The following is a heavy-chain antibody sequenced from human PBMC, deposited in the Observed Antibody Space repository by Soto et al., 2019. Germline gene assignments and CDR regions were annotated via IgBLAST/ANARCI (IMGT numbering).Heavy chain of an antibody. CDR1: GFTFSSYW. Sequence: WGSLRLSCAASGFTFSSYWMSWVRQAPGKGLEWVANIKQDGSEKYYVDSVKGRFTISRDNAKNSLYLQMNSLRAEDTAVYYCARDSSYYDFWSGYYPHAFDIWGQGTMVTVSS. J-gene: IGHJ3*02. CDR3: ARDSSYYDFWSGYYPHAFDI. CDR2: IKQDGSEK. V-gene: IGHV3-7*01. D-gene: IGHD3-3*01.